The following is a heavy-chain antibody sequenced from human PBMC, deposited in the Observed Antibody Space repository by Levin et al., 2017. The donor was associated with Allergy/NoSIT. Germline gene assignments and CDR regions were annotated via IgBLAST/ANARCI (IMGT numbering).Heavy chain of an antibody. CDR2: IYSGGST. V-gene: IGHV3-53*01. D-gene: IGHD3-9*01. CDR3: ARGGGESYDILTGYYTY. J-gene: IGHJ4*02. Sequence: GGSLRLSCAASGFTVSSNYMSWVRQAPGKGLEWVSVIYSGGSTYYADSVKGRFTISRDNSKNTLYLQMNSLRAEDTAVYYCARGGGESYDILTGYYTYWGQGTLVTVSS. CDR1: GFTVSSNY.